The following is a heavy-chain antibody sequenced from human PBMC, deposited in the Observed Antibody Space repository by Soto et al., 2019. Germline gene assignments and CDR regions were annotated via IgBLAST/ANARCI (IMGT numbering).Heavy chain of an antibody. Sequence: SGTLSATCAVYGGAFSGYYWGWIRPPPGKGLEWIGEINHSGSTNYNPSLKSRVTISVDTSKNQFSLKLSSVTAADTAVYYCARGSRTGTTYGWFDPWGQGTLVTVSS. CDR1: GGAFSGYY. J-gene: IGHJ5*02. V-gene: IGHV4-34*01. CDR3: ARGSRTGTTYGWFDP. CDR2: INHSGST. D-gene: IGHD1-7*01.